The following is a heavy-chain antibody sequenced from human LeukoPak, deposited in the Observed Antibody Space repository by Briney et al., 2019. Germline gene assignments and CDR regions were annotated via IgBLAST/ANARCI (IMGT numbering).Heavy chain of an antibody. D-gene: IGHD4-17*01. V-gene: IGHV4-59*11. CDR2: IYDNESA. Sequence: PSETLSLTCTVSGVSINGHYWSWIRQPPGKGLEWIGFIYDNESANYKSSLESRVTMTVDTSKNQFSLKLSSVTAADTAVYYCARDLVTVTKGFDIWGQGTMVSVSS. CDR3: ARDLVTVTKGFDI. J-gene: IGHJ3*02. CDR1: GVSINGHY.